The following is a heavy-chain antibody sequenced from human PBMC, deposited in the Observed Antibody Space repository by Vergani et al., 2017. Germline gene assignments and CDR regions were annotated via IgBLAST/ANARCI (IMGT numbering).Heavy chain of an antibody. CDR3: LCGSGEDFDY. CDR1: GGSISSGSYY. CDR2: IYYSGTT. V-gene: IGHV4-39*01. J-gene: IGHJ4*02. D-gene: IGHD3-10*01. Sequence: QLQLQESGPGLVKPSETLSLTCTVSGGSISSGSYYWGWVRQPPGKGLEWIGTIYYSGTTHYKPSLKSRVTISVDTSKNQLSLKLISVTAADTAVYYCLCGSGEDFDYWGQGTLVTVSS.